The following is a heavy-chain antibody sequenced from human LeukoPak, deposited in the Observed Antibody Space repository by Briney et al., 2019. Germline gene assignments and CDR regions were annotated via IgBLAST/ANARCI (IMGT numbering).Heavy chain of an antibody. Sequence: GGSLRLSCAASGFTVSNTHMSWVRQAPGKGLEWVSLIYGGGGTYSADSVKGRFTISRDNAKNSLYLQMNSLRAEDTAVYYCAREGYSYPGVFDYWGQGTLVTVSS. D-gene: IGHD5-18*01. CDR3: AREGYSYPGVFDY. CDR2: IYGGGGT. V-gene: IGHV3-53*01. J-gene: IGHJ4*02. CDR1: GFTVSNTH.